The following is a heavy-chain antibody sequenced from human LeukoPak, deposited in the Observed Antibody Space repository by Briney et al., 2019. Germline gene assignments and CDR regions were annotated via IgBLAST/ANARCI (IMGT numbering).Heavy chain of an antibody. CDR2: IYYSGST. CDR3: ASVRRGSSGNYYNLYYYYYMDV. J-gene: IGHJ6*03. Sequence: SETLSLTCTVSGGSISSSSYYWSWIRQPPGKGLEWIGYIYYSGSTNYNPSLKSRVTISVDTSKNQFSLKLSSVTAADTAVYYCASVRRGSSGNYYNLYYYYYMDVWGKGTTVTISS. D-gene: IGHD3-10*01. V-gene: IGHV4-61*01. CDR1: GGSISSSSYY.